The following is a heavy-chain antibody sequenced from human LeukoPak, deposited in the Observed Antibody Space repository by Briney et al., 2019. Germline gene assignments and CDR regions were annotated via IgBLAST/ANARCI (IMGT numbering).Heavy chain of an antibody. CDR3: ARVTLANWGCDY. D-gene: IGHD7-27*01. CDR1: GGTISSYY. J-gene: IGHJ4*02. Sequence: SETLSLTCNVSGGTISSYYWSWIRQPPGKGLEWIGSMYYTGSTYYNPSLKSRLTIYVDTSKNQFSLKLSSVTAADTAMYYCARVTLANWGCDYWGQGTLVTVSS. CDR2: MYYTGST. V-gene: IGHV4-59*08.